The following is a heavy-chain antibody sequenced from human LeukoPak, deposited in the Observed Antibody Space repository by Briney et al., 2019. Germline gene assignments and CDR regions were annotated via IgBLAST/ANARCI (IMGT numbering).Heavy chain of an antibody. V-gene: IGHV3-30*18. CDR3: AKFGFTVTTPFDY. D-gene: IGHD4-17*01. CDR1: GFTFSSYG. Sequence: GRSLRLSCAASGFTFSSYGMHWVRQAPGKGLEWVAVISYDGSNKYYADSVKGRFTISRDNSKNTLYLQMNSLRAEDTAVYYCAKFGFTVTTPFDYWGQGTLVTVSS. CDR2: ISYDGSNK. J-gene: IGHJ4*02.